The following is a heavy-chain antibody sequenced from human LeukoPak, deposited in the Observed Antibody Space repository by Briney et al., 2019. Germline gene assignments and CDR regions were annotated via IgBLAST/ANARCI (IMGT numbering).Heavy chain of an antibody. CDR2: IKQDGSEK. CDR1: GFTFSSYW. D-gene: IGHD1-7*01. J-gene: IGHJ5*02. V-gene: IGHV3-7*01. Sequence: GGSLRLSCAASGFTFSSYWMSWVRQAPGKGLEWVANIKQDGSEKYYVDSVKGRFTISRDNAKNSLYLQMNSLRAEDTAVYYCAGTTLKTSNWFDPWGQGTLVTVSP. CDR3: AGTTLKTSNWFDP.